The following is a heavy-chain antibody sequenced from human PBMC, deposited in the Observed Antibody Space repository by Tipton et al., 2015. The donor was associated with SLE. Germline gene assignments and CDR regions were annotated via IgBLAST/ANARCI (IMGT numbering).Heavy chain of an antibody. CDR3: ARGGSNFLSGDYYYAFDV. V-gene: IGHV4-59*11. D-gene: IGHD3-10*01. J-gene: IGHJ6*02. Sequence: LRLSCTVSGDSFSSHYWSWLRQPPGKGLEWIGQIYYSGSTYYNPSLKSPVTISLDRSKNQFSLDLNSVTAADTAIYYCARGGSNFLSGDYYYAFDVWGQGTTVTVSS. CDR2: IYYSGST. CDR1: GDSFSSHY.